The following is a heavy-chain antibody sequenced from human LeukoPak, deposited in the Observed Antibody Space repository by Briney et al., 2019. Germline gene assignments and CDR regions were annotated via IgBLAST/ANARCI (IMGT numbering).Heavy chain of an antibody. Sequence: GGSLRLSCAASGFTFSSYAMHWVRQAPGKGLEWVAVISYDGSNKYYADSVKGRFTISRDNSKNTLYLQMNSLRAEDTAVYYCAKDRGAIVGNYYFDYWGQGTLVTVSS. CDR2: ISYDGSNK. D-gene: IGHD2-21*01. V-gene: IGHV3-30-3*01. CDR3: AKDRGAIVGNYYFDY. CDR1: GFTFSSYA. J-gene: IGHJ4*02.